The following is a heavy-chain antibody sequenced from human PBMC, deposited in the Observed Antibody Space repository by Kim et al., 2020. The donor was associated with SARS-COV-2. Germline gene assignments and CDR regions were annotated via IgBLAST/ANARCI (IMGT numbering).Heavy chain of an antibody. J-gene: IGHJ3*02. D-gene: IGHD4-17*01. V-gene: IGHV5-51*01. CDR3: AREREGSPRDYGGNYRAFDI. Sequence: GESLKISCKGSGYSFTSYWIGWVRQMPGKGLEWMGIIYPGDSDTRYSPSFQGQVTISADKSISTAYLQWSSLKASDTAMYYCAREREGSPRDYGGNYRAFDIWGQGTMVTVSS. CDR1: GYSFTSYW. CDR2: IYPGDSDT.